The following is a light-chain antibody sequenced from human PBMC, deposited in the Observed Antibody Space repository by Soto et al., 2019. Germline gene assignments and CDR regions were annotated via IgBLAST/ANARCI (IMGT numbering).Light chain of an antibody. CDR1: SSDIGSYNH. V-gene: IGLV2-14*03. J-gene: IGLJ1*01. Sequence: QSVLTQPASVSGSPGQSITISCSGTSSDIGSYNHVAWYQQFPGKSPKLMIYAVSDRPSGVSDRFSGSKSGITASLTISGLQPEDEADYYCISYTNSQSYLLGTGTKVTVL. CDR3: ISYTNSQSYL. CDR2: AVS.